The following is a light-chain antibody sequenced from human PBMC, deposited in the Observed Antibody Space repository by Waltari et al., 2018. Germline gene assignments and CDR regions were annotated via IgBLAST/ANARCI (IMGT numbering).Light chain of an antibody. CDR3: QVWDSGSDHYV. CDR2: DDG. Sequence: SYVLTQPPSVSVAPGQTARISCDGNNIGSKNVHWYQQKPGQAPVLVVYDDGARPSGIPERFSGSNSWNTATLTISRVDAGDEANYYCQVWDSGSDHYVFGTVTKVTVL. J-gene: IGLJ1*01. V-gene: IGLV3-21*02. CDR1: NIGSKN.